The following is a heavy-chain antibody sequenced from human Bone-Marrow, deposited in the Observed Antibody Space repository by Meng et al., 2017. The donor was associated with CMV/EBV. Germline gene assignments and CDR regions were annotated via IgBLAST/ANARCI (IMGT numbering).Heavy chain of an antibody. CDR1: GFTFSDYY. J-gene: IGHJ2*01. V-gene: IGHV3-11*04. D-gene: IGHD3-3*01. Sequence: GESLKISCAASGFTFSDYYMSWIRQTPGKGLEWVSYISSSGSTIYYADSVKGRFTISRDNSRNTLSLQMNSLRAEDTAVYYCARDNLRITIFGVVIKNWADWYFDLWGRGTLVTVSS. CDR3: ARDNLRITIFGVVIKNWADWYFDL. CDR2: ISSSGSTI.